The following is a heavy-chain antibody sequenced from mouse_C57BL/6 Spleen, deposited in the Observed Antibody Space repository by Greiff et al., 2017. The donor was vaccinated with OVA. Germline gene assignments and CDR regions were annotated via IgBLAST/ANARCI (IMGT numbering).Heavy chain of an antibody. CDR2: IYPGSGST. J-gene: IGHJ2*01. Sequence: QVQLQQPGAELVKPGASVKMSCKASGYTFTSYWITWVKQRPGQGLEWIGDIYPGSGSTNYNEKFKSKATLTVDTSSSTAYMQLSSLTSEDSAVYDCAREELYDYPHYFDYWGQGTTLTVSS. CDR3: AREELYDYPHYFDY. D-gene: IGHD2-4*01. CDR1: GYTFTSYW. V-gene: IGHV1-55*01.